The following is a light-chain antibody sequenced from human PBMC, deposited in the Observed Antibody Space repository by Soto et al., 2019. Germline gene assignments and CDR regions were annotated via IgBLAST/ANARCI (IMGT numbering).Light chain of an antibody. Sequence: EIVLTQSPGTLSLSPGERATLSCRASQSVSSSYLAWYQQKPGQAPRLLIYGASSRATGIPDRFSGSGSGTDFTLTISSLEPEDFAVFYCQQYGSPGTFGQGTKVDIK. J-gene: IGKJ2*01. CDR3: QQYGSPGT. CDR2: GAS. V-gene: IGKV3-20*01. CDR1: QSVSSSY.